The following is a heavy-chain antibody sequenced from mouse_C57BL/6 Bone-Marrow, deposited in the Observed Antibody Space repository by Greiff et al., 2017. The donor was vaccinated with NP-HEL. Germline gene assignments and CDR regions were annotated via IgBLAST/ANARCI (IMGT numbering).Heavy chain of an antibody. V-gene: IGHV5-16*01. CDR2: INYDGSST. D-gene: IGHD1-1*01. Sequence: EVKVVESEGGLVQPGSSMKLSCTASGFTFSDYYMAWVRQVPEKGLEWVANINYDGSSTYYLDSLKSRFIISRDNAKNILYLQMSSLKSEDTATYYCARGDYYGSSYDWYACWGQGTLVTVSA. CDR3: ARGDYYGSSYDWYAC. J-gene: IGHJ3*01. CDR1: GFTFSDYY.